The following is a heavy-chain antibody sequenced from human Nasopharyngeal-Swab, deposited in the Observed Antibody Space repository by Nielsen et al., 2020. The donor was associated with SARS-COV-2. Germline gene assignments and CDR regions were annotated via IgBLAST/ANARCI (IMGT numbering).Heavy chain of an antibody. CDR3: AKDKGDGYNSGAFDI. CDR2: ISWNSGSI. CDR1: GFTFSSYS. D-gene: IGHD5-24*01. J-gene: IGHJ3*02. Sequence: SLKISCAASGFTFSSYSMNWVRQAPGKGLEWVSGISWNSGSIGYADSVKGRFTISRDNAKNSLYLQMNSLRAEDTALYYCAKDKGDGYNSGAFDIWGQGTMVTVSS. V-gene: IGHV3-9*01.